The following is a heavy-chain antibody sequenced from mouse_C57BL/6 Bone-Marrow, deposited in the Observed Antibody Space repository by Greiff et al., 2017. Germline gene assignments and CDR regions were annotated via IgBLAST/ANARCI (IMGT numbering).Heavy chain of an antibody. J-gene: IGHJ3*01. CDR3: ARPVPYSDGSCYGGPWFAY. V-gene: IGHV5-6*01. D-gene: IGHD1-1*01. Sequence: EVHLVESGGDLVKPGGSLKLSCAASGFTFSSYGMSWVRQTPDKRLEWVATISSGGSYTYYPDSVKGRFTISRDNAKNTLYLQMGSLKSEDTSMYYCARPVPYSDGSCYGGPWFAYWGQGTLVTVSA. CDR2: ISSGGSYT. CDR1: GFTFSSYG.